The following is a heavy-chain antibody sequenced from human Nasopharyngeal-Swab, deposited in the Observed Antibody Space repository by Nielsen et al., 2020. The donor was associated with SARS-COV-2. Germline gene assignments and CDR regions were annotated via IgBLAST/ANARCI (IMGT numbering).Heavy chain of an antibody. CDR1: GFTFGDYA. CDR2: IRSKAYGGTT. Sequence: GESLKISCTASGFTFGDYAMSWVRQAPGKGLEWVGFIRSKAYGGTTEYAAPVKGRFTISRDDSKSIAYLQMNSLKTEDTAVYYCTRAGGYSGFQGMDVWGQGTTVTVSS. V-gene: IGHV3-49*04. CDR3: TRAGGYSGFQGMDV. J-gene: IGHJ6*02. D-gene: IGHD5-12*01.